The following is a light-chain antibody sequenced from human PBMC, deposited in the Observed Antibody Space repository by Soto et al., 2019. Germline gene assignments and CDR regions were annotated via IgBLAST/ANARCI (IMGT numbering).Light chain of an antibody. CDR3: QSYDTRLSGYV. CDR1: SSNIGAGYD. V-gene: IGLV1-40*01. J-gene: IGLJ1*01. CDR2: DNN. Sequence: QSVLAQSPSVSGAPGQRVTLSRTGSSSNIGAGYDVHWYQQLPGAAPKLFIYDNNNRPSGVPDRFSGSKSGASASLAITGLQAEDEADYYCQSYDTRLSGYVFGTGTKVTVL.